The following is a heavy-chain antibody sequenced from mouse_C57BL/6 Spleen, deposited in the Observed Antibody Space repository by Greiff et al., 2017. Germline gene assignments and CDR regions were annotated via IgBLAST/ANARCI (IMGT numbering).Heavy chain of an antibody. CDR2: IDPEDGET. Sequence: VQLQQSGAELVKPGASVKLSCTASGFNIKDYYMHWVKQRTEQGLEWIGRIDPEDGETKYAPKFQSKATITADTSSNTAYLQLSSLTSEDTAVYYCARADDGYYGWFAYWGQGTLVTVSA. CDR1: GFNIKDYY. CDR3: ARADDGYYGWFAY. V-gene: IGHV14-2*01. D-gene: IGHD2-3*01. J-gene: IGHJ3*01.